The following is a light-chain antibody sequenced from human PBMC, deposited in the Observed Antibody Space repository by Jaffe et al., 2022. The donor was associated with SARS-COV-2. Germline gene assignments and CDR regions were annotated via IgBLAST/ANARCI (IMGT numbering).Light chain of an antibody. CDR1: QSIATY. CDR2: AAS. CDR3: QQSHSNPLT. J-gene: IGKJ4*01. Sequence: DIQMTQSPSSLSASVGDSVTITCRASQSIATYLNWYQHKPGKAPKLLIYAASSLQSGVPSRFSGSRSGTDFTLTISSLQPEDFATYYCQQSHSNPLTFGGGTKVEIK. V-gene: IGKV1-39*01.